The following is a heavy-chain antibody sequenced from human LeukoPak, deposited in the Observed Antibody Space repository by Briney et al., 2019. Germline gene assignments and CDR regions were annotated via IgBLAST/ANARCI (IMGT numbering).Heavy chain of an antibody. Sequence: SETLSLTCTVSGASIKNSPYYWGWIRQPPGKGLEWIGSIYYSGSTYYNPSLKSRVTISVDTSKNQFSLKLSSVTAADTAVYYCARPARDYYYDSSGYWLAYDVWGKGTTVTVSS. D-gene: IGHD3-22*01. V-gene: IGHV4-39*01. CDR1: GASIKNSPYY. CDR3: ARPARDYYYDSSGYWLAYDV. CDR2: IYYSGST. J-gene: IGHJ6*04.